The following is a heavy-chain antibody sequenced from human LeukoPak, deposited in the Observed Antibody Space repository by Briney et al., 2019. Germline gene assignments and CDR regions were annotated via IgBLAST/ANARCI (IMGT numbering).Heavy chain of an antibody. V-gene: IGHV1-2*04. CDR1: GYTFTGYY. CDR2: INPNSGGT. D-gene: IGHD2-2*02. J-gene: IGHJ5*02. Sequence: GASVKVSCKASGYTFTGYYMHWVRQAPGQGLEWMGWINPNSGGTNYAQKFQGWVTMTRDTSISTAYMELSRLRSDDTAVYYCARAPRCSSTSCYIWVWFDPWGRGTLVTVSS. CDR3: ARAPRCSSTSCYIWVWFDP.